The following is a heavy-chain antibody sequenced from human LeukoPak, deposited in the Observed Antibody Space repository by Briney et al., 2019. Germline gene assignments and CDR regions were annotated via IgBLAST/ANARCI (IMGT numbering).Heavy chain of an antibody. CDR3: ARGVGYCSGGSCAAYYYYYMDV. CDR1: GASISKYY. J-gene: IGHJ6*03. V-gene: IGHV4-4*07. CDR2: IYGDGTI. Sequence: SETLSLTCTVSGASISKYYWTWVRQTVGKGLEWIGRIYGDGTITYNPSLKSRVTISVDTSKNQFSLKLSSVTAADTAVYYCARGVGYCSGGSCAAYYYYYMDVWGKGTTVTISS. D-gene: IGHD2-15*01.